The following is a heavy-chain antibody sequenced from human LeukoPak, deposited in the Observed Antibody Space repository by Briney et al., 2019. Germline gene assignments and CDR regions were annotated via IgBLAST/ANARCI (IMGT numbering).Heavy chain of an antibody. CDR3: ARILSSDCSSTSCYPDY. V-gene: IGHV4-59*01. CDR1: GGSISSYY. CDR2: IYYSGST. J-gene: IGHJ4*02. D-gene: IGHD2-2*01. Sequence: SETLSLTCTVSGGSISSYYWSWIWQPPGKGLEWIGYIYYSGSTNYNPSLKSRVTVSVDTSKNQFSLKLNSVTAADTAVYYCARILSSDCSSTSCYPDYWGQGTLVTVSS.